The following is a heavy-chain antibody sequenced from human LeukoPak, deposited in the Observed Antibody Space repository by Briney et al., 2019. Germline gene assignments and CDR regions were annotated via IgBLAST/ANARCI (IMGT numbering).Heavy chain of an antibody. Sequence: ASVKVSCKASGYTFTSYAMNWVRQAPGQGLEWMGWINTDTGNPTYAQGFTGRFVFSLDTSVNTAYLQISSLQAEDSALYYCAKQLRSSSYGSFDYWGQGTLVTVSS. CDR1: GYTFTSYA. D-gene: IGHD3-10*01. CDR2: INTDTGNP. CDR3: AKQLRSSSYGSFDY. J-gene: IGHJ4*02. V-gene: IGHV7-4-1*02.